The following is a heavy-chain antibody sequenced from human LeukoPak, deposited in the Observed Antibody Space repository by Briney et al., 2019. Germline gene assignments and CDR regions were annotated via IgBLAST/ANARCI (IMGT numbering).Heavy chain of an antibody. CDR1: GFTFSDCY. V-gene: IGHV3-11*04. J-gene: IGHJ4*02. CDR2: IISSGSTI. Sequence: GGSLRLSCAAAGFTFSDCYMNWIRQAPGKGLEGVSYIISSGSTIYYADSVKGRFTISRDNAKNSLYLQMNSLRAEDTAVYYCAKLGRNYFDSWGQGTLVTVSS. CDR3: AKLGRNYFDS. D-gene: IGHD3-10*01.